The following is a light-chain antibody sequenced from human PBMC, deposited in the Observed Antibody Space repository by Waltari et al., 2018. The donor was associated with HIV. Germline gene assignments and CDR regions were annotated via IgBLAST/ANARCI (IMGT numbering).Light chain of an antibody. Sequence: QSVLTQQPSLSGAPGQTVTIPCTGTSSNIGADNHVHWYQQLPGTAPKLLIYGNTIRPSGVPDRFSGSKSGTSASLAITGLQADDEADYYCQSYDSSLSAWVFGGGTKLTVL. V-gene: IGLV1-40*01. J-gene: IGLJ3*02. CDR1: SSNIGADNH. CDR3: QSYDSSLSAWV. CDR2: GNT.